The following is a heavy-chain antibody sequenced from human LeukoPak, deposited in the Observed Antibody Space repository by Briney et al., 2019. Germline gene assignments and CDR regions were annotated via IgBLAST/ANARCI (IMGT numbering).Heavy chain of an antibody. CDR1: GGTFSSYT. D-gene: IGHD3-22*01. J-gene: IGHJ4*02. V-gene: IGHV1-69*04. CDR3: ARERGVYYDSSGYFDY. CDR2: IIPILGIA. Sequence: SVKVSCKASGGTFSSYTISWVRQAPGQGLEWMGRIIPILGIANHAQKFQGRVTITADKSTSTAYMELSSLRSEDTAVYYCARERGVYYDSSGYFDYWGQGTLVTVSS.